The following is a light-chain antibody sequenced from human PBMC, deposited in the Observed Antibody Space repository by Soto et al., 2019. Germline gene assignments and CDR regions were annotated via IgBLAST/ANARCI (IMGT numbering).Light chain of an antibody. CDR3: QSYDGSLYV. V-gene: IGLV1-40*01. CDR1: SSNIGAGYD. CDR2: GNS. Sequence: QSVLTQPPSVSGAPGQSVTISCTGSSSNIGAGYDVHWYQQLPGAAPKLLIYGNSNRPSGVPDRFSGSKSGTSASLAISGLLAEDEADYYCQSYDGSLYVFGSGTKLTVL. J-gene: IGLJ1*01.